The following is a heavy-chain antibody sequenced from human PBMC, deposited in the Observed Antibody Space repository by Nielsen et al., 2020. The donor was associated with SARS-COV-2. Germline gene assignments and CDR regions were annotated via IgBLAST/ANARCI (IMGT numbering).Heavy chain of an antibody. J-gene: IGHJ4*02. Sequence: GGSLRLSCAASGFSFSNYGIHWVRQAPGKGLEWVAVISYDGRSKYYADSVKGRFTISRDNSKNTLYLQMNSLRAEDTAVYYCARSLTGYLVPIDYWGQGTLVTVSS. CDR1: GFSFSNYG. CDR3: ARSLTGYLVPIDY. V-gene: IGHV3-30*03. D-gene: IGHD3-9*01. CDR2: ISYDGRSK.